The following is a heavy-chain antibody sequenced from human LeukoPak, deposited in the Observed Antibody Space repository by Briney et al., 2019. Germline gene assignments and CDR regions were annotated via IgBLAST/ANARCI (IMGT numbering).Heavy chain of an antibody. CDR2: IKQDGSEK. CDR1: GFTFSSYW. D-gene: IGHD3-3*01. V-gene: IGHV3-7*01. CDR3: ARDKYYDFWSGYGEANDY. Sequence: PGGSLRLSRAASGFTFSSYWMSWVRQAPGKGLEWVANIKQDGSEKYYVDSVKGRFTISRDNAKNSLYLQMNSLRAEDTAVYYCARDKYYDFWSGYGEANDYWGQGTLVTVSS. J-gene: IGHJ4*02.